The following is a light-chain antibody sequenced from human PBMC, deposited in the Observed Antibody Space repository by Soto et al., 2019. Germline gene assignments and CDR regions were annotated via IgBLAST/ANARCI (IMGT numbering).Light chain of an antibody. J-gene: IGKJ4*01. Sequence: DIVMTQSPDSLALSLGERATISCKSSQSVLFSSNNKNYLAWYQQKPGQPPKLLIYWASIRESGVPDRFSGSGSETDFTLVISSLQAEDVAVYYCQQYYSAPLSFGGGTKVEIK. CDR2: WAS. V-gene: IGKV4-1*01. CDR3: QQYYSAPLS. CDR1: QSVLFSSNNKNY.